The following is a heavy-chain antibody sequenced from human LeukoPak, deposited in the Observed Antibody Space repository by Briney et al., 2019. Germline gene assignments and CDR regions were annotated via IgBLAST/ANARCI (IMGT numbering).Heavy chain of an antibody. CDR2: IYPGDSDT. CDR1: GYSFTSYW. D-gene: IGHD5-24*01. CDR3: ARRAGDGNNYRDAFDI. V-gene: IGHV5-51*01. J-gene: IGHJ3*02. Sequence: GESLKISCKGSGYSFTSYWIGWVRQMPGKGLEWMGIIYPGDSDTRHSPSFQGQVTISADKSISTAYLQWSSLKASDTAMYYCARRAGDGNNYRDAFDIWGQGTMVTVSS.